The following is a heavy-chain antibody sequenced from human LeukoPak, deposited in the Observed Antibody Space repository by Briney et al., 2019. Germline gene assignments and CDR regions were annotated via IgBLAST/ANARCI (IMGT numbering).Heavy chain of an antibody. V-gene: IGHV3-21*01. J-gene: IGHJ4*02. Sequence: GGSLRLSCAASGFTFSIYSMNWVRQAPGKGLEWVSSISSSSSYIYYADSVKGRFTISRDNAKNSLYLQMNSLRAEDTAVYYCARLKKERFGELFSRLTSTPRYYFDYWGQGTLVTVSS. CDR3: ARLKKERFGELFSRLTSTPRYYFDY. D-gene: IGHD3-10*01. CDR2: ISSSSSYI. CDR1: GFTFSIYS.